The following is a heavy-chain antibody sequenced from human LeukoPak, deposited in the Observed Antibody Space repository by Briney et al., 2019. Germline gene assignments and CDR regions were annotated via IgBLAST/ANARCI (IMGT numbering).Heavy chain of an antibody. D-gene: IGHD6-6*01. CDR3: ARDLEKQLVLFAFDI. CDR2: IYYSGST. J-gene: IGHJ3*02. CDR1: GGSISSSSYY. V-gene: IGHV4-39*07. Sequence: SETLSLTCTVSGGSISSSSYYWGWIRQPPGKGLEWIGSIYYSGSTNYNPSLKSRVSISIDTSKNQFSLKLSSVTAADTAVYFCARDLEKQLVLFAFDIWGQGTMVTVSS.